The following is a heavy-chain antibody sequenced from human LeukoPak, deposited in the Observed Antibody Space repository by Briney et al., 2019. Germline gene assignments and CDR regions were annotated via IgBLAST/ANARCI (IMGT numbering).Heavy chain of an antibody. CDR3: VSRNYGSSPFDY. J-gene: IGHJ4*02. CDR1: GFTFNRYW. V-gene: IGHV3-74*01. Sequence: GGSLRLSCAASGFTFNRYWMHRVRQAPGKGLVWVSRISSDGSNTNYADSVKGRFTISRDNAENTLYLQMDSLTAEDTAVYFCVSRNYGSSPFDYWGQGTLVTVSS. CDR2: ISSDGSNT. D-gene: IGHD4-17*01.